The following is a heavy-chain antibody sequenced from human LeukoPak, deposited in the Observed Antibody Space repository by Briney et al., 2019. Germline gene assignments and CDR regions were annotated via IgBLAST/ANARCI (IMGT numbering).Heavy chain of an antibody. CDR1: GYSISSGYY. CDR3: ARSDSGQPARGAFDI. Sequence: SETLSLTCTVSGYSISSGYYWGWIRQPPGKGLEWIGSIHHSGSTYYNSSLKSRVTISVDTSKNQFSLKLSSVTAADTAVYYCARSDSGQPARGAFDIWGQGTMVTGSS. J-gene: IGHJ3*02. D-gene: IGHD1-26*01. CDR2: IHHSGST. V-gene: IGHV4-38-2*02.